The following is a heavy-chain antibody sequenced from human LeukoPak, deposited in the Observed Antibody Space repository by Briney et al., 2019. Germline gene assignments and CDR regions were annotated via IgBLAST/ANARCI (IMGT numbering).Heavy chain of an antibody. CDR2: IIPILGIA. D-gene: IGHD2-15*01. CDR1: GGTFSSYA. Sequence: GASVKVSCKASGGTFSSYAISWVRQAPGQGLEWMGRIIPILGIANYAQKFQGRVTITADKSTSTAYMELSSLRSEDTAVYYCARDSEVVVVAATPDYFDYWGQGTLVTVSS. V-gene: IGHV1-69*04. J-gene: IGHJ4*02. CDR3: ARDSEVVVVAATPDYFDY.